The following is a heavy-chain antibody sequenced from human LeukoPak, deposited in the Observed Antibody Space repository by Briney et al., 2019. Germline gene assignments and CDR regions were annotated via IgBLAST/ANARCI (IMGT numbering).Heavy chain of an antibody. D-gene: IGHD3-3*01. CDR3: AKGASGGYHTPYDY. CDR2: ISGSGGST. CDR1: GFTFSSYA. V-gene: IGHV3-23*01. Sequence: GGSLRLSCAASGFTFSSYAMSWVRQAPGKGLEWVSDISGSGGSTYYADSVRGRFTISRDNSKNTLYLQMNSLRAEDTAVYYCAKGASGGYHTPYDYWGQGTLVTISS. J-gene: IGHJ4*02.